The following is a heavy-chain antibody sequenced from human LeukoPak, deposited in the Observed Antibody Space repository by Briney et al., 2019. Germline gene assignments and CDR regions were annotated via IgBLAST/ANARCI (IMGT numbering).Heavy chain of an antibody. V-gene: IGHV1-18*04. CDR1: GYTFTDYY. Sequence: ASVKISCKVSGYTFTDYYMHWVRQAPGQGLEWMGWISAYNGNTNYAQKLQGRVTMTTDTSTSTAYMELRSLRSDDTAVYYCAREAGGDYDFDYWGQGTLVTVSS. CDR2: ISAYNGNT. J-gene: IGHJ4*02. CDR3: AREAGGDYDFDY. D-gene: IGHD4-17*01.